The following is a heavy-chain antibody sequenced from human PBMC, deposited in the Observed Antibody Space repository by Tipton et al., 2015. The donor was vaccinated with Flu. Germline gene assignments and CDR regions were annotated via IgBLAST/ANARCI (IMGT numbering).Heavy chain of an antibody. J-gene: IGHJ4*02. CDR2: ISWNSGSI. CDR1: GFTFDDYA. CDR3: ATYENYFDY. D-gene: IGHD5-12*01. V-gene: IGHV3-9*01. Sequence: SLRLSCAASGFTFDDYAMHWVRQAPGKGLEWVSGISWNSGSIGYADSVKGRFTISRDNAKNSLYLQMNSLRAEDTALYYCATYENYFDYWGQGTLVTVSS.